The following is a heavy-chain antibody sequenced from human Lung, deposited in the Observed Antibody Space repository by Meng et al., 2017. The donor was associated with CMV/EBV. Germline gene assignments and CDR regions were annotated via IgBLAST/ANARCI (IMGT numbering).Heavy chain of an antibody. V-gene: IGHV3-21*01. CDR3: ARAGTTVTFFDH. D-gene: IGHD4-17*01. CDR1: GFAFRSYS. Sequence: SCAASGFAFRSYSMNWVRQPPGKGLEWVASISSSVSDVYSADSVKGRFIISRDNGRDSLYLQMNSLRAEDTGVYYCARAGTTVTFFDHWGPGTPVXVSS. J-gene: IGHJ4*02. CDR2: ISSSVSDV.